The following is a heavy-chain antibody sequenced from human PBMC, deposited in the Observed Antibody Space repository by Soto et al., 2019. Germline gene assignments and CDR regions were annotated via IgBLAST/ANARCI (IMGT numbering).Heavy chain of an antibody. V-gene: IGHV3-73*01. D-gene: IGHD2-8*01. CDR3: TRRTLELYCTNGVCPTISSPNHDAFDI. CDR1: GFTFSGSA. J-gene: IGHJ3*02. CDR2: IRSKANSYAT. Sequence: WGSLRLSCAASGFTFSGSAMHWVRQASGKGLEWVGRIRSKANSYATAYAASVKGRFTISRDDSKNTAYLQMNSLKTEDTAVYYCTRRTLELYCTNGVCPTISSPNHDAFDIWGQGTMVNVSS.